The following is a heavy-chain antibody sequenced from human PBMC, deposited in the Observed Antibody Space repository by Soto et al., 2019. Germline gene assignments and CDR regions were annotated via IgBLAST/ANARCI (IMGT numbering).Heavy chain of an antibody. CDR1: GYTFTSYG. J-gene: IGHJ4*02. CDR3: ARVVAVAGYDY. V-gene: IGHV1-18*01. CDR2: ISAYNGNT. Sequence: GASVKVSCKASGYTFTSYGISWVRQAPGQGLEWMGWISAYNGNTNYAQKLQGRVTMTTDTSTSTAYMELSSLRSEDTAVYYCARVVAVAGYDYWGQGTLVTVSS. D-gene: IGHD6-19*01.